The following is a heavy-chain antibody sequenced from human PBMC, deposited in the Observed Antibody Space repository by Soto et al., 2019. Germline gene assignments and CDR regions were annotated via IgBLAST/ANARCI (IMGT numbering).Heavy chain of an antibody. Sequence: SETLSLTCTVSGGSISSSSYYWGWIRQPPGKGLEWIGSIYYSGSTYYNPSLKSRVTISVDTSKNQFSLKLSSVTAADTAVYYCARHPGYFGYWGQGTLVTVSS. V-gene: IGHV4-39*01. CDR2: IYYSGST. J-gene: IGHJ4*02. CDR3: ARHPGYFGY. CDR1: GGSISSSSYY.